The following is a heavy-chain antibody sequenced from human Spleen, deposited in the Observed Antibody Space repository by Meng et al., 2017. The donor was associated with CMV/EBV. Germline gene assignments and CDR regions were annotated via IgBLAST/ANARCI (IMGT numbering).Heavy chain of an antibody. D-gene: IGHD3/OR15-3a*01. J-gene: IGHJ4*02. V-gene: IGHV4-4*02. Sequence: SETLSLTCAVSGGSISSSNWWSWVRQPPGKGLEWIGEIYHSGSTNYNPSLKSRVTISVDKSKNQFSLRLSSVTAADTAVYYCARDLDDFWTGYYAAYIDQWGQGTLVTVSS. CDR2: IYHSGST. CDR3: ARDLDDFWTGYYAAYIDQ. CDR1: GGSISSSNW.